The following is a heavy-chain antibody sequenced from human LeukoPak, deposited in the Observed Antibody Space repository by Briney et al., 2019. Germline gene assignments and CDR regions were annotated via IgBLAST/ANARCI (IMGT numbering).Heavy chain of an antibody. CDR1: RFTFSGSA. Sequence: GGSLRLSCAASRFTFSGSAMHWVRQASGKGLEWVGRIRSKANSYATAYAASVKGRFTISRDDSKNAAYLQMNSLKTEDTAVYYCTRQSGDTAMVTRWSYYYYYMDVWGKGTTVTVSS. CDR3: TRQSGDTAMVTRWSYYYYYMDV. D-gene: IGHD5-18*01. CDR2: IRSKANSYAT. V-gene: IGHV3-73*01. J-gene: IGHJ6*03.